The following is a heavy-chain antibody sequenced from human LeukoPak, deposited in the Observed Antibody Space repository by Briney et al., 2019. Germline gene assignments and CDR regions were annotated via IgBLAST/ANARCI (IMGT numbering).Heavy chain of an antibody. Sequence: GGCLRLSCAAPGFTFSSYEMKWVRQAPGKGLEWVPYISSSGSTISYAESVKGRFTISRDNAKNSLYPQMNSLRAEETAVYYLARFVTYGSGSYYGDGMDVWGQGTTVTVSS. V-gene: IGHV3-48*03. J-gene: IGHJ6*02. CDR2: ISSSGSTI. CDR3: ARFVTYGSGSYYGDGMDV. CDR1: GFTFSSYE. D-gene: IGHD3-10*01.